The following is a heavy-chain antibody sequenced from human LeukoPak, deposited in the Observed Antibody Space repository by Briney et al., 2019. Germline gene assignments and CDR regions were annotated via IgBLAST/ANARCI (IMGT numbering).Heavy chain of an antibody. CDR1: GGSISSGAYY. V-gene: IGHV4-39*01. D-gene: IGHD3-10*01. Sequence: PSETLSLTCTASGGSISSGAYYWGWIRQPPGKGLEWIGSISYAGLTYYHPSLKSRVTISVDTSKKQLSLKLSSVTAADTAVYYCARPADSTFGEVAFHYWGLGTLVTVSS. J-gene: IGHJ4*02. CDR2: ISYAGLT. CDR3: ARPADSTFGEVAFHY.